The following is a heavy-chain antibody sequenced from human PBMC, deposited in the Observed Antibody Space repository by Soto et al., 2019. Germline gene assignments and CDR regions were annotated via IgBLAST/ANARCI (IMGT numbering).Heavy chain of an antibody. Sequence: XESLRLSCAATGFTFSTYAMTWVRQAPGRGLEWVSLLRGSGGSAFYADSVQGRFTISRDDAKNTLYLQMNSLRAEDTAVYYCAKDPLLYDSSGYYPPGPGYWGQGTLVTV. V-gene: IGHV3-23*01. J-gene: IGHJ4*02. CDR3: AKDPLLYDSSGYYPPGPGY. CDR1: GFTFSTYA. D-gene: IGHD3-22*01. CDR2: LRGSGGSA.